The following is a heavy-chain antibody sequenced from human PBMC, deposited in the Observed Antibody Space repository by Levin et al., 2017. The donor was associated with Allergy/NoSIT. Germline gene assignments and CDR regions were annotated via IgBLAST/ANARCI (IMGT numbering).Heavy chain of an antibody. J-gene: IGHJ4*02. D-gene: IGHD5-18*01. CDR2: IRSKAYGGTT. Sequence: GESLKISCTASGFTFGDYAMSWFRQAPGKGLEWVGFIRSKAYGGTTEYAASVKGRFTISRDDSKSIAYLQMNSLKTEDTAVYYCTRDLYSWDTAMSWGQGTLVTVSS. V-gene: IGHV3-49*03. CDR1: GFTFGDYA. CDR3: TRDLYSWDTAMS.